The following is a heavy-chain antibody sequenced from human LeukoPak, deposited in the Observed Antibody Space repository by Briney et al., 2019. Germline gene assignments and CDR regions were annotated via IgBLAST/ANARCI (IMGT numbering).Heavy chain of an antibody. J-gene: IGHJ4*02. Sequence: GASVKVSCKASGYTFTSYAMHWVRQAPGQRLEWMGWINAGNGNTKYSQKFQGRVTITRDTSASTAYMELSSLRSEDTAVYHCARSRWFGEFLFDYWGQGTLVTVSS. CDR2: INAGNGNT. D-gene: IGHD3-10*01. V-gene: IGHV1-3*01. CDR1: GYTFTSYA. CDR3: ARSRWFGEFLFDY.